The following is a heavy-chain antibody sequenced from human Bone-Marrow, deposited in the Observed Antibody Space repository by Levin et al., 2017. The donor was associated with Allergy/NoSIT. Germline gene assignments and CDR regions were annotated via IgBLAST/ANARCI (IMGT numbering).Heavy chain of an antibody. CDR3: ARGSIGDVRVAHKEAFDS. D-gene: IGHD2-8*02. CDR1: VFTFRMFI. Sequence: PGGSLRLSCTVSVFTFRMFIITWVRQAPGKGLEWVSSIRSRGSALSSVDSVPGRFTISRDYAKNSLTLQMPSLRAEDTAVDYCARGSIGDVRVAHKEAFDSGGQGTMVSVSS. CDR2: IRSRGSAL. J-gene: IGHJ3*02. V-gene: IGHV3-21*01.